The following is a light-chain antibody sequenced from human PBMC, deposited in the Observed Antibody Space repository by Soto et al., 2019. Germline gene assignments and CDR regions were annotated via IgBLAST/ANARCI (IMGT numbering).Light chain of an antibody. J-gene: IGLJ1*01. CDR3: QSYDNSLNIYV. V-gene: IGLV1-40*01. CDR1: SSNIGAGYD. Sequence: QSVLTQPPSVSGAPGQRVTISCTGSSSNIGAGYDVHWYQQLPETAPKLLMYENTNRPIGVPDRFSGSKSGTSASLAITGLQAEDEADYYCQSYDNSLNIYVFGPGTKVTVL. CDR2: ENT.